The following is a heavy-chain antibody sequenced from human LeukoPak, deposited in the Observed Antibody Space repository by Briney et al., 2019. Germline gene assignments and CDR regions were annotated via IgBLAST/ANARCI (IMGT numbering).Heavy chain of an antibody. D-gene: IGHD3-16*01. CDR3: AKDDDWGRYKH. V-gene: IGHV3-23*01. Sequence: GGSLRLSCAASGFTFGSHSMNWVRQAPGKGLEWVSGISPSGGITYYTDSVKGRFTISRDNSKNTQSLQMNSLRAEDTAVYYCAKDDDWGRYKHWGQGTLVTVSS. J-gene: IGHJ1*01. CDR1: GFTFGSHS. CDR2: ISPSGGIT.